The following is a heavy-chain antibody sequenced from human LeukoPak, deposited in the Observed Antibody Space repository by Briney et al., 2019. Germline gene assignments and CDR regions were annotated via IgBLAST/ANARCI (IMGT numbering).Heavy chain of an antibody. CDR3: ARAGQYYDILTGYINCDY. CDR1: GYSFTNHW. D-gene: IGHD3-9*01. V-gene: IGHV5-51*01. J-gene: IGHJ4*02. Sequence: GESLKISCKGSGYSFTNHWIGWVRQMPGKGLEWMGIIYPGDSDTRYSPSFQGQVTISADKSISTAYLQWSSLKASDTAMYYCARAGQYYDILTGYINCDYWGQGTLVTVSS. CDR2: IYPGDSDT.